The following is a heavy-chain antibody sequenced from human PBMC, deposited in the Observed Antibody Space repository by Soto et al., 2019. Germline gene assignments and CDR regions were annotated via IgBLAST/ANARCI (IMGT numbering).Heavy chain of an antibody. Sequence: SETLSLTCTVSGGSISSGNYYWSWIRQPPGKGLEWIGYIFHTGSTYFNPSLRSRVSISIDTSKSHFSLKLTSVTAADMAMFYCARVSIAADGPFIDHWGQGALVTVSS. D-gene: IGHD6-25*01. CDR2: IFHTGST. CDR1: GGSISSGNYY. J-gene: IGHJ4*02. V-gene: IGHV4-30-4*01. CDR3: ARVSIAADGPFIDH.